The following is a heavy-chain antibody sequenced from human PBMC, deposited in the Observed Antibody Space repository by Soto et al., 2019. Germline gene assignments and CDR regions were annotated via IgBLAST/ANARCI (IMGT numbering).Heavy chain of an antibody. D-gene: IGHD3-22*01. CDR1: GGSISSYY. J-gene: IGHJ5*02. CDR3: ARDLTLYDSSGYYP. V-gene: IGHV4-4*07. CDR2: IYTSGST. Sequence: SETLSLTCTVSGGSISSYYWSWIRQPAGKGLEWIGRIYTSGSTNYNPYLKSRVTMSVDTSKNQFSLKLSSVTAADTAVYYCARDLTLYDSSGYYPWGQGTLVTVSS.